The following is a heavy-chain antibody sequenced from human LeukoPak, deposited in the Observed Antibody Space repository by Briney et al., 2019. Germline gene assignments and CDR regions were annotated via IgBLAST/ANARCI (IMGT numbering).Heavy chain of an antibody. CDR3: ARRVRSADYRLDY. CDR1: GGSFSGYS. Sequence: PSETLSLTCAVYGGSFSGYSWTWIRQPPGKSLERVGEISPSGNTQYNPSLKSRVTISLDASKSQFYLKLNSVTAADTAVYYCARRVRSADYRLDYWGQGTLVTVSS. V-gene: IGHV4-34*01. D-gene: IGHD4-11*01. CDR2: ISPSGNT. J-gene: IGHJ4*02.